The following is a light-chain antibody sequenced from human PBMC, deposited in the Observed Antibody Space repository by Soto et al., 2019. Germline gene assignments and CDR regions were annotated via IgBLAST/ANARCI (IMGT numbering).Light chain of an antibody. V-gene: IGKV1-5*03. J-gene: IGKJ2*01. CDR3: QQYNSYPYT. CDR1: QSISTW. CDR2: KAS. Sequence: DIQMTQSPSTLSASVGDRVTITCRASQSISTWLAWYQQKPGKAPNLLIYKASTLQSGVPSRFSGSGSGTEFTITISLQPDDSATYYCQQYNSYPYTFGQGTKLEIK.